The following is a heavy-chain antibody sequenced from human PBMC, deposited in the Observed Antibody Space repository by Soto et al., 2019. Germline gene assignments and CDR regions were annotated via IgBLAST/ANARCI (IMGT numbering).Heavy chain of an antibody. D-gene: IGHD3-3*01. Sequence: SETLSLTCTVSGGSISSSSYYWGWIRQPPGKGLEWIGSIYYSGSTYYNPSLKSRVTISVDTSKNQFSLKLSSVAAADTAVYYCARRAVLEWLLPGYYYYGMDVWGQGTTVTVSS. J-gene: IGHJ6*01. CDR3: ARRAVLEWLLPGYYYYGMDV. V-gene: IGHV4-39*01. CDR1: GGSISSSSYY. CDR2: IYYSGST.